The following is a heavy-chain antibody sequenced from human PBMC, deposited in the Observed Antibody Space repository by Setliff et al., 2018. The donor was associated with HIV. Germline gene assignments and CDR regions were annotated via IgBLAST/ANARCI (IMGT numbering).Heavy chain of an antibody. Sequence: ASVKVSCKASGYTFTSYGISWVRQAPGQGLEWMGWISAYNGNTNYAQKLQGRVTMTTDTSTSTAYMELRSLRSDDTAVYYCARDAPEPSYSGSQVYWGQGTLVTVSS. J-gene: IGHJ4*02. V-gene: IGHV1-18*01. CDR1: GYTFTSYG. CDR3: ARDAPEPSYSGSQVY. CDR2: ISAYNGNT. D-gene: IGHD5-12*01.